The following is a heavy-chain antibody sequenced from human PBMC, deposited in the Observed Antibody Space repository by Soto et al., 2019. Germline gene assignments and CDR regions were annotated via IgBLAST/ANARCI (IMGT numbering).Heavy chain of an antibody. V-gene: IGHV1-69*01. CDR1: GGTFSSYA. Sequence: QVQLVQSGAAVKKPGSSVKVSCQASGGTFSSYALSWVRQAPGHGLEWMGGLLPIFGTANYAQKFQGRVTMTADEATSTAYMELSSRRSEDTAVYYCASGGSGYRNDYWGQGTLVTVSS. CDR2: LLPIFGTA. CDR3: ASGGSGYRNDY. J-gene: IGHJ4*02. D-gene: IGHD5-18*01.